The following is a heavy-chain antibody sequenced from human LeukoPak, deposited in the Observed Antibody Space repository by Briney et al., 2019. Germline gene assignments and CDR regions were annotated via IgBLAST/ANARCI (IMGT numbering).Heavy chain of an antibody. CDR3: ASPGYCSGSICYSGYFQH. CDR1: GFTFSTYW. D-gene: IGHD2-15*01. J-gene: IGHJ1*01. V-gene: IGHV3-53*01. CDR2: VYYDGRT. Sequence: GGSLRLSCAASGFTFSTYWMSWVRQAPGKGLEWVSIVYYDGRTYYADSVKGRFTISRDSSKNTLYLQMNSLRGEDTAVYYCASPGYCSGSICYSGYFQHWGQGTLVIVSS.